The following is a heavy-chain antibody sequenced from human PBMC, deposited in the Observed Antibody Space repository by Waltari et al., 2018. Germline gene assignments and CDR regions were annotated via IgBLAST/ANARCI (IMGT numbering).Heavy chain of an antibody. V-gene: IGHV3-30-3*01. CDR2: ISYDGSNK. J-gene: IGHJ3*02. Sequence: QVQLVESGGGVVQPGRSLRLSCAASGFTFSSYAMHWVRQAPGKGLEWVAVISYDGSNKYYADSVKGRFTISRDNSKNTLYLQMNSLRAEDTAVYYCARRGDYGDYDGAFDIWGQGTMVTVSS. CDR3: ARRGDYGDYDGAFDI. CDR1: GFTFSSYA. D-gene: IGHD4-17*01.